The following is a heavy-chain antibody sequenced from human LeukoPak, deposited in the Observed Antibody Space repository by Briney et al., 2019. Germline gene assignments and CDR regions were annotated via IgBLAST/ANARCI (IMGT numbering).Heavy chain of an antibody. CDR2: INTDGSGT. D-gene: IGHD5-12*01. CDR1: GFTFSNFW. CDR3: ARGGYDPKTFDY. Sequence: PGRSLRLSCAASGFTFSNFWMHWVRQAPGKGLVWVSRINTDGSGTTYADSVKGRFTISRDNAKDTLYLQMNSLRAEDTAVYYCARGGYDPKTFDYWGQGTLVTVSS. V-gene: IGHV3-74*01. J-gene: IGHJ4*02.